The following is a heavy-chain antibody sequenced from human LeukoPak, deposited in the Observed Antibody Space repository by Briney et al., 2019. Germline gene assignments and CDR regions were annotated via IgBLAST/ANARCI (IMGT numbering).Heavy chain of an antibody. CDR1: GFTFSSYH. V-gene: IGHV3-21*01. CDR3: ARGLCGGDCYDY. D-gene: IGHD2-21*01. Sequence: PGGSVRLSCPASGFTFSSYHINWVRQAPGKGLEWVSSISSNSDYIYYADSVKGRFTISRDNAKNSLYLQMNSLRAEDTAVYYCARGLCGGDCYDYWGQGTLVTVSS. CDR2: ISSNSDYI. J-gene: IGHJ4*02.